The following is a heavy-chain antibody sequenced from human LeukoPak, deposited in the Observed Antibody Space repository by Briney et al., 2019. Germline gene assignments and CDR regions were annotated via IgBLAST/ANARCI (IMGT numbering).Heavy chain of an antibody. J-gene: IGHJ4*02. V-gene: IGHV3-48*03. D-gene: IGHD6-25*01. CDR3: ARDLRQEESGSGYIH. Sequence: PGGSLRLSCAASGFTFSSYWMNWVRQAPGKGLEWVSYISSGGSTIYYADSVEGRFTVSRDNAKNSLSLQMNSLRVEDTSVYYCARDLRQEESGSGYIHWGQGTLVTVSS. CDR2: ISSGGSTI. CDR1: GFTFSSYW.